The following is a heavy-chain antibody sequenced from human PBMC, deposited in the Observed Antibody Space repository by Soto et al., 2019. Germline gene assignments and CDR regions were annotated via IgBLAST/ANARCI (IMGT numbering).Heavy chain of an antibody. CDR2: ISGSGGST. Sequence: PGGSLRLSCAVSGFTFDDNAMLWVRQAPEKGLEWVSGISGSGGSTYYADSVKGRFTISRDNSKNTLYLQMNSLRAEDTAVYYWAKDSREYSSSLRFDPWGQGTLVTVSS. D-gene: IGHD6-6*01. V-gene: IGHV3-23*01. CDR3: AKDSREYSSSLRFDP. J-gene: IGHJ5*02. CDR1: GFTFDDNA.